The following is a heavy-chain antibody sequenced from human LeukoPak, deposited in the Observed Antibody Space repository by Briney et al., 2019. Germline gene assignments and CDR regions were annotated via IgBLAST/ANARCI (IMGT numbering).Heavy chain of an antibody. D-gene: IGHD6-13*01. V-gene: IGHV3-21*01. Sequence: GGSLRLSVAPSGSTSISYSMNWVRQAPGKGLEWVSSISSSSYIYYADSVKGRFTISRDNAKNSLYLQMNSLRAEDTAVYYCARPAPGIAAAGPYYFDYWGQGTLVTVSS. J-gene: IGHJ4*02. CDR2: ISSSSYI. CDR1: GSTSISYS. CDR3: ARPAPGIAAAGPYYFDY.